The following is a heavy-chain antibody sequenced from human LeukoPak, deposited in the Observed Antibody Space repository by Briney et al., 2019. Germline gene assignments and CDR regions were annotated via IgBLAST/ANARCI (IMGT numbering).Heavy chain of an antibody. V-gene: IGHV3-74*01. J-gene: IGHJ5*02. Sequence: GGSLRLSRAASGITFGNNWMHWVRQGPGKGLVWISRINSDGGDAIYADSVKGRFTVSRDNAKNTLYLQMNSLRAEDTAVYYCARDVPHNWFDTWGQGTLVTVSS. CDR1: GITFGNNW. CDR2: INSDGGDA. CDR3: ARDVPHNWFDT.